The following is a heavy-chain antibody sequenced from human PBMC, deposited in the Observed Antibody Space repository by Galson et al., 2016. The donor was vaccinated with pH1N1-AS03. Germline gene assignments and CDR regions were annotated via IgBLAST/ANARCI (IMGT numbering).Heavy chain of an antibody. CDR3: ARDDSWECDGSYCLSHSSHYSAMDV. V-gene: IGHV1-18*01. CDR1: GYTFTSYG. J-gene: IGHJ6*02. CDR2: ISPYNGRT. Sequence: SVKVSCKASGYTFTSYGIGWVRQAPGQGLEWMGWISPYNGRTEYAQKLQGRVTMTTDTSTRTAYLELRSLTSDDTAVYYCARDDSWECDGSYCLSHSSHYSAMDVWGQGTTVTVSS. D-gene: IGHD1-26*01.